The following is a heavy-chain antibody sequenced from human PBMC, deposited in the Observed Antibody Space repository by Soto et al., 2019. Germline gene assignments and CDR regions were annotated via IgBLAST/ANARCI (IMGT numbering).Heavy chain of an antibody. D-gene: IGHD3-10*01. V-gene: IGHV3-23*01. CDR1: GFTFSDYA. CDR3: PIGANTTVRGVI. Sequence: LRLSCAASGFTFSDYAMNWVRQAPGKGLEWVSAISGSGSTIYYADSVKGRFTISRDNSKNTVFLQMNSLRAEDTAVYYCPIGANTTVRGVIWGQGTPVTFSS. J-gene: IGHJ4*02. CDR2: ISGSGSTI.